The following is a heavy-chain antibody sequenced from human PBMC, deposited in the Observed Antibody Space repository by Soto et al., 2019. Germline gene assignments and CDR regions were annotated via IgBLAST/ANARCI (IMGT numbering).Heavy chain of an antibody. CDR3: ARDLEDIVLMVYAIRVGILDY. V-gene: IGHV3-21*01. Sequence: GGSLRLSCAASGFTFSSYSMNWVRQAPGKGLEWVSSISSSSSYIYYEDSVKGRFTISRDNAKNSLYLQMNSLRAEDTAVYYCARDLEDIVLMVYAIRVGILDYWGQGTLVTVSS. D-gene: IGHD2-8*01. CDR1: GFTFSSYS. CDR2: ISSSSSYI. J-gene: IGHJ4*02.